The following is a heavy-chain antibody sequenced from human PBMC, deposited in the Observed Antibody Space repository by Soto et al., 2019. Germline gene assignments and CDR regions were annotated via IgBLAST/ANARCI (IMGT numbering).Heavy chain of an antibody. CDR2: INHSGST. Sequence: SETRSLTCGVYGGCFSGYYCSGIRHPPGKGREWIGEINHSGSTNYNPSLKSRVTISVDTPKNQFSLKLSSVTAADTAVYYCVRGWSMGRGASPAYWSQGTLVTVSS. D-gene: IGHD2-8*01. V-gene: IGHV4-34*01. CDR3: VRGWSMGRGASPAY. J-gene: IGHJ1*01. CDR1: GGCFSGYY.